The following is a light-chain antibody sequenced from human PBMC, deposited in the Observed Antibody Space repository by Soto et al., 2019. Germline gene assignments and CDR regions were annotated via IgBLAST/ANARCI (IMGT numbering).Light chain of an antibody. J-gene: IGKJ5*01. V-gene: IGKV3-20*01. Sequence: EIVLTQSPATLSLSPGERATLSCRVSQSVSRDLAWYQQKPGQGPRLLIYGASSRATGIPDRFSGSGSGTDFTLTISRLEPEDFAVYYCQQYGSSPPITFGQGTRLEI. CDR2: GAS. CDR3: QQYGSSPPIT. CDR1: QSVSRD.